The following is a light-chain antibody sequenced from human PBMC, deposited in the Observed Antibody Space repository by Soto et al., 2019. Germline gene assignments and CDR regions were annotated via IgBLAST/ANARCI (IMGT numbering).Light chain of an antibody. Sequence: DIQMTQSPSSLSASVGDRVTITCRASQGISNYLAWYQQKPGKVPKLLIYGASTLQSGVPSRFSGSGYGTDFTLTISSLQPEDVATYYCQTYSSAPYTFGQGTNLEIK. J-gene: IGKJ2*01. CDR3: QTYSSAPYT. CDR2: GAS. V-gene: IGKV1-27*01. CDR1: QGISNY.